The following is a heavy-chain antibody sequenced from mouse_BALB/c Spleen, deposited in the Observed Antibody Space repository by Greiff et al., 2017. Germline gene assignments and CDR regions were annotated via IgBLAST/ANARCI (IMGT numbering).Heavy chain of an antibody. CDR1: GYTFTSYW. Sequence: QVQLQQPGAELVKPGASVKMSCKASGYTFTSYWLNWVKQRPGQGLEWIGDIYPGRGITNYNEKFKSKATLTLDTSSSTAYMQLSSLTSEDSAVCYCSRRGVRDWYFEVWGAGTTVTVSS. J-gene: IGHJ1*01. V-gene: IGHV1-55*01. CDR2: IYPGRGIT. CDR3: SRRGVRDWYFEV. D-gene: IGHD2-14*01.